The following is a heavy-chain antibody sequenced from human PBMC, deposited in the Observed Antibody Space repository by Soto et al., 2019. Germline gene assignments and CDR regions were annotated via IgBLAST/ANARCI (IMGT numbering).Heavy chain of an antibody. CDR3: GRGRRVVVPAASSWGYYYYGMDV. Sequence: SETLSLTCAVDGGSFSGYYWSWIRQPPGKGLEWIGEINHSGSTNYNPSLKSRVTISVYTSKNQSSLKLSSVTAADTAVYYCGRGRRVVVPAASSWGYYYYGMDVWGQGTTVTVSS. CDR1: GGSFSGYY. D-gene: IGHD2-2*01. V-gene: IGHV4-34*01. CDR2: INHSGST. J-gene: IGHJ6*02.